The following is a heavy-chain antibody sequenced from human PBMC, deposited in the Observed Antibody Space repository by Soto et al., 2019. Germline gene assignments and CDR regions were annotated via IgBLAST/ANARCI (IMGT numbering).Heavy chain of an antibody. D-gene: IGHD3-22*01. CDR2: IKSKTDGGTT. Sequence: GGSLRLSCAASGFTFSNAWMNWVRQAPGKGLEWVGRIKSKTDGGTTDYGASGKGRLTISRDDSKNTLYLQMNSLKTEDTAVYYCTTEGGLLLRDHWGQGTLVTVSS. CDR3: TTEGGLLLRDH. V-gene: IGHV3-15*07. CDR1: GFTFSNAW. J-gene: IGHJ4*02.